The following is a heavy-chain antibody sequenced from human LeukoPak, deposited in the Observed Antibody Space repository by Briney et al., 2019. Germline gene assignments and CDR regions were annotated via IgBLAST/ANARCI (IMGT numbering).Heavy chain of an antibody. CDR2: FSGNSGTT. CDR3: ARGSASGSAWYEFDY. J-gene: IGHJ4*01. CDR1: GFTFSSHA. Sequence: GSLRLFCSGSGFTFSSHALGWVRQAPRKGLELVSVFSGNSGTTKYADSVKGRFTISRDNSKNTLYLQMNSLRAEDTALYFCARGSASGSAWYEFDYWGHGTLVTVSS. D-gene: IGHD6-19*01. V-gene: IGHV3-23*01.